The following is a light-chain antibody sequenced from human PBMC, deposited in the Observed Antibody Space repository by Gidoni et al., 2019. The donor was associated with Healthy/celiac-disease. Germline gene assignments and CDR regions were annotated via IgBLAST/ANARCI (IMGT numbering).Light chain of an antibody. CDR1: QSVSSY. J-gene: IGKJ1*01. CDR2: DAS. Sequence: ELVLPQSPAPLSLSPGERATISCRASQSVSSYLAWYQQKPGQAPRLLIYDASNRDTGIPARFSGSGSGTDFTLTISSLEPEDFAVYYCQQRSNWPPWTFGQGTKVEIK. CDR3: QQRSNWPPWT. V-gene: IGKV3-11*01.